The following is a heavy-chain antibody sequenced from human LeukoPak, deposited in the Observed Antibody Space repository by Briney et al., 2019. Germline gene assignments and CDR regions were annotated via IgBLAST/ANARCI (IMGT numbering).Heavy chain of an antibody. V-gene: IGHV3-23*01. CDR3: AKWMVRRDFWSGAFDI. CDR1: GFTVSSKY. CDR2: ISGSGYNS. J-gene: IGHJ3*02. D-gene: IGHD3-3*01. Sequence: PGGSLRLSCAASGFTVSSKYMTWVRQAPGKGLEWVSAISGSGYNSYHADSVKGRFTISRDNSKNTLFLQMNSLRAEDTAIYYCAKWMVRRDFWSGAFDIWGQGTMVTV.